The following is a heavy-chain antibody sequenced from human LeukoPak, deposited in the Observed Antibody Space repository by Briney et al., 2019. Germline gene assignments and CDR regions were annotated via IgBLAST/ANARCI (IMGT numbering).Heavy chain of an antibody. CDR3: ARVRHIVGAPPHAFGI. CDR2: ISAYNGNT. CDR1: GYTFTSYG. V-gene: IGHV1-18*01. Sequence: ASVKVSCKASGYTFTSYGISWVRQAPGQGLEWMGWISAYNGNTNYAQKLQGRVTMTTDTSTSTAYMELRSLRSDDTAVYYCARVRHIVGAPPHAFGIWGQGTMVTVSS. J-gene: IGHJ3*02. D-gene: IGHD1-26*01.